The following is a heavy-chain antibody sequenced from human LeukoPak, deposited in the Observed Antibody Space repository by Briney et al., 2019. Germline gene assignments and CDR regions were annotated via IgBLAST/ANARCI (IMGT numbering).Heavy chain of an antibody. D-gene: IGHD3-10*01. CDR1: GFTFSSYS. CDR2: ISSSSSTI. CDR3: ARDPYYYANHYFDY. Sequence: AGGSLRPSCAASGFTFSSYSMNWVRQAPGKGLEWVSYISSSSSTIYYADSVKGRFTISRDNAKNSLYLQMNSLRAEDTAVYYCARDPYYYANHYFDYWGQGTLVTVSS. V-gene: IGHV3-48*01. J-gene: IGHJ4*02.